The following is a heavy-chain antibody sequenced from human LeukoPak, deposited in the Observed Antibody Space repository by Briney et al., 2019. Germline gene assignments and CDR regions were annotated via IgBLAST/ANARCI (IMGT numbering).Heavy chain of an antibody. J-gene: IGHJ4*02. CDR3: AGSAHMVRGVFFDY. CDR2: IYYSGST. CDR1: GGSISSYY. D-gene: IGHD3-10*01. V-gene: IGHV4-59*01. Sequence: SETLSLTCTVSGGSISSYYWSWIRQPPGKGLEWIGYIYYSGSTNYNPSLKSRVTISVDTSKNQFSLKLSSVTAADTAVYYCAGSAHMVRGVFFDYWGQGTLVTVSS.